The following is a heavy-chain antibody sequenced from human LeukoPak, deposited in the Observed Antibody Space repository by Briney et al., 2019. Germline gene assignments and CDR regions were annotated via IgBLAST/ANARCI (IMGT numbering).Heavy chain of an antibody. CDR1: GYTFTGYY. CDR3: ARDSKALGSSWSY. D-gene: IGHD6-13*01. J-gene: IGHJ4*02. CDR2: INPDSGGT. Sequence: GASVKVSCKASGYTFTGYYMHWVRQAPGQGLEWVGWINPDSGGTNYAQKFQGRVTMTRDTSTSTVYMQLSRLRSDDTAVYYCARDSKALGSSWSYWGQGTLVTVSS. V-gene: IGHV1-2*02.